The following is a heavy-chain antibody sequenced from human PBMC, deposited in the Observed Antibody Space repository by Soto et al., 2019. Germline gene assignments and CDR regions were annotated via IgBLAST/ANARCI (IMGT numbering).Heavy chain of an antibody. CDR1: GGTFSSYA. V-gene: IGHV1-69*12. Sequence: QVQLVQSGAEVKKPGSSVKVSCKASGGTFSSYAISWVRQAPGQGLEWMGGIIPIFGTANYAQKFQGRVTITADESTSTAYMELSSLRSEDTAVYYCARDEMDYCDYYYGMDVWGQGTTVTVSS. J-gene: IGHJ6*02. CDR3: ARDEMDYCDYYYGMDV. CDR2: IIPIFGTA. D-gene: IGHD4-17*01.